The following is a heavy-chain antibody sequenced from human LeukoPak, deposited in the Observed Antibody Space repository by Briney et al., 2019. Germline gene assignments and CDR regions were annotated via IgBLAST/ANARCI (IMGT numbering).Heavy chain of an antibody. J-gene: IGHJ4*02. CDR2: IYHSGST. D-gene: IGHD3-10*01. V-gene: IGHV4-59*08. Sequence: PSETLSLTCTVSGGSISSYYWSWIRQPPGKGLEWIGSIYHSGSTYYNPSLKSRVTISLDTSKNQFSLRLSSVTAADTAVYYCARLNPRFTMVRGVIPFDYWGQGTLVTVSS. CDR3: ARLNPRFTMVRGVIPFDY. CDR1: GGSISSYY.